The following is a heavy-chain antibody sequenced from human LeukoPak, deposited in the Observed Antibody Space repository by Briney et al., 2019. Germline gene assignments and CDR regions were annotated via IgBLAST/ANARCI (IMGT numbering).Heavy chain of an antibody. CDR2: ISRSSGHA. CDR3: ARDRRDTGGIDY. CDR1: GLTFSDYY. Sequence: PGGSLRLSCAASGLTFSDYYMSWIRQAPGKGLEWVSYISRSSGHANYADSVKGRFTTSRDNAKNSLYLQMNSLRAEDTAVYYCARDRRDTGGIDYWGQGTLVTASS. V-gene: IGHV3-11*05. J-gene: IGHJ4*02. D-gene: IGHD1-14*01.